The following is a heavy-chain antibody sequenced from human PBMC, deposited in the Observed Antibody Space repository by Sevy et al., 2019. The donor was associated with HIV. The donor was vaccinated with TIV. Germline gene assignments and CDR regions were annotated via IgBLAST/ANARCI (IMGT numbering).Heavy chain of an antibody. Sequence: GGSLRLSCAASGFTFSSYWMSWVRQAPGKGLEWVANIKQDGSEKYYVDSVKGRFTISRDNAKNSLYLQMTSLRAEDAALYYCVRAIGAAGSYWGQGTLVTVSS. J-gene: IGHJ4*02. CDR2: IKQDGSEK. D-gene: IGHD6-13*01. CDR1: GFTFSSYW. V-gene: IGHV3-7*01. CDR3: VRAIGAAGSY.